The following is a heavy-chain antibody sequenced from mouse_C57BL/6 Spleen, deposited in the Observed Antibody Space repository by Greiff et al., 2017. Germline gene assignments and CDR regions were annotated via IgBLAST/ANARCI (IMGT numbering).Heavy chain of an antibody. J-gene: IGHJ2*01. CDR2: LDPETGGT. V-gene: IGHV1-15*01. CDR3: TAYYSNYEENY. CDR1: GYTSTDYE. D-gene: IGHD2-5*01. Sequence: QVQLQQSGAELLRPGASVTLSCKPSGYTSTDYEMHWVKQTPVHGLEWIGALDPETGGTAYNQKIKGKAILTADKSSSTAYMELRSLTSEDSAVYYCTAYYSNYEENYWGPGTTLTVSS.